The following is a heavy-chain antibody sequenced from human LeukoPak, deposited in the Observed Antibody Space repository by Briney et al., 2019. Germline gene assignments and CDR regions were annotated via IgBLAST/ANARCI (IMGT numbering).Heavy chain of an antibody. D-gene: IGHD3-22*01. CDR2: ISHSGST. V-gene: IGHV4-34*01. J-gene: IGHJ4*02. Sequence: SETLSLTCAVYGGSFSGYYWSWIRQPPGKGLEWIGEISHSGSTNYNPSLKSRVTISVDTSKNQFSLKLSSVTAADTAVYYCARGYYDSSGYYFDYWGQGTLVTVSS. CDR1: GGSFSGYY. CDR3: ARGYYDSSGYYFDY.